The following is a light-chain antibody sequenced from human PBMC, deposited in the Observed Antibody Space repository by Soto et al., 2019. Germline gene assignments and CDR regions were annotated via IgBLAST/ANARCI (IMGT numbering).Light chain of an antibody. CDR2: RAS. CDR3: QQYDSFPIT. V-gene: IGKV1-5*03. Sequence: DIQMTQSPSTLSASIGDSVTITCRASQSIRTWLVWHQQKPGKAPNLLIYRASSLGSGVSSRFSGSGSGTEFTLTISSLQPGDFATYYCQQYDSFPITFGQGTRLEIK. J-gene: IGKJ5*01. CDR1: QSIRTW.